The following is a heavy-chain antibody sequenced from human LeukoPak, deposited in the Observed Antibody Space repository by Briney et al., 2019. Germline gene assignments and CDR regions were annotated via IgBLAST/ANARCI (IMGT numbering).Heavy chain of an antibody. CDR3: ARVRGYSLFDY. CDR1: GYSFTSYY. D-gene: IGHD5-18*01. V-gene: IGHV1-46*01. Sequence: ASLKVSCKAFGYSFTSYYMHWVRQAPGQGLAWMGIINPSGGTTSYAQRSQDRVTMTRDTSTSTVYMELSSLRSEDTAVYFCARVRGYSLFDYWGQGILVTVSS. CDR2: INPSGGTT. J-gene: IGHJ4*02.